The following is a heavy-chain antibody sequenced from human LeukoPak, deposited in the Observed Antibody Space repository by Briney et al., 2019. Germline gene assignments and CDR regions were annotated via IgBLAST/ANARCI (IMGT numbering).Heavy chain of an antibody. CDR3: ARTGGDGYNSPGFDY. V-gene: IGHV3-23*01. D-gene: IGHD5-24*01. J-gene: IGHJ4*02. CDR2: ISGSGGST. Sequence: PGGSLRLSCAASGFTFSSYAMSWVRQAPGKGLEWVSAISGSGGSTYYADSVKGRFTISRDNSKNTLYLQMNSLRAEDTAVYYCARTGGDGYNSPGFDYWGQGTLVTVSS. CDR1: GFTFSSYA.